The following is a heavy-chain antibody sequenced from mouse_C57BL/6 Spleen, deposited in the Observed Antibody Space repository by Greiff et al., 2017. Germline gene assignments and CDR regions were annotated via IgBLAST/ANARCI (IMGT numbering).Heavy chain of an antibody. CDR2: IYPRRGNT. D-gene: IGHD4-1*01. V-gene: IGHV1-81*01. J-gene: IGHJ3*01. CDR1: GYTFTSYG. Sequence: VQLQQSGAELARPGASVKLSCKASGYTFTSYGISLVKQRTGQGLELIGEIYPRRGNTYYYEQFKGKATLTADTSSSTAYMELRSLTSEDSAVYFCAKRWDLFAYWGQGTLVTVSA. CDR3: AKRWDLFAY.